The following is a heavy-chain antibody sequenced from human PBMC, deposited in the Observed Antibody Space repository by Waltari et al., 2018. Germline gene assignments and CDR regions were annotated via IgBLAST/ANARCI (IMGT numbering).Heavy chain of an antibody. CDR1: GYTFTSYG. J-gene: IGHJ4*02. V-gene: IGHV1-18*01. CDR2: SSAYKGNT. Sequence: QVQLVQSGAEVKKPGASVKVSCKASGYTFTSYGISWVRQAPGQGLEWMGWSSAYKGNTNKAQKLQGRVTRTTDTSTSTAYMELRSLRSDDTVVYYCARCNYGGNENNFDYWGQGTLVTVSS. CDR3: ARCNYGGNENNFDY. D-gene: IGHD4-17*01.